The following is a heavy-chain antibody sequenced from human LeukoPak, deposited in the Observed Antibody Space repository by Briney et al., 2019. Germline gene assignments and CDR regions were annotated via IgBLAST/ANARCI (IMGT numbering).Heavy chain of an antibody. D-gene: IGHD6-6*01. CDR2: ISWNSGSI. CDR3: AKVSIYYYGMDV. J-gene: IGHJ6*02. V-gene: IGHV3-9*01. CDR1: GITFDDYA. Sequence: GGSLRLSCAASGITFDDYAMHWVRQAPGKGLEWVSGISWNSGSIGYADSVKGRFTIPRDNAKNSLYLQMNSLRAEDTALYYCAKVSIYYYGMDVWGQGTTVTVSS.